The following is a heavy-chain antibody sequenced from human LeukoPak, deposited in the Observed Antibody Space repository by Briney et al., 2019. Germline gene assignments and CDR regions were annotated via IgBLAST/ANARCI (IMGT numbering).Heavy chain of an antibody. CDR3: ARGGPDKYYDFWSGYYHFDY. D-gene: IGHD3-3*01. Sequence: SETLSLTCAVYGGSFSGYYWSWIRQPPGKGLEWIGEINHSGSTNYNPFLKSRVTISVDTSKNQFSLKLSSVTAADTAVYYCARGGPDKYYDFWSGYYHFDYWGQGTLVTVSS. J-gene: IGHJ4*02. CDR2: INHSGST. CDR1: GGSFSGYY. V-gene: IGHV4-34*01.